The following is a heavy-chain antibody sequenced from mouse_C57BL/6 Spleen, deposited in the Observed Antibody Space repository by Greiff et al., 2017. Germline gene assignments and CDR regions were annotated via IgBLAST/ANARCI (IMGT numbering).Heavy chain of an antibody. D-gene: IGHD2-4*01. CDR1: GFTFTDYY. V-gene: IGHV7-3*01. CDR2: IRNKANGYTT. CDR3: ASWCYYDYDDVSFAY. Sequence: EVQGVESGGGLVQPGGSLSLSCAASGFTFTDYYMSWVRQPPGKALEWLGFIRNKANGYTTEYSASVKGRFTISRDNSHSILYLQMNALRAEDRATYYCASWCYYDYDDVSFAYWGQGTLVTVSA. J-gene: IGHJ3*01.